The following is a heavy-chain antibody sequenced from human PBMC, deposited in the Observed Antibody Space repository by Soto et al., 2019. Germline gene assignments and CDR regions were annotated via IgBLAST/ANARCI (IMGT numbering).Heavy chain of an antibody. J-gene: IGHJ4*02. CDR2: ITSSGSTI. D-gene: IGHD6-13*01. V-gene: IGHV3-11*01. CDR1: GFTFSDYY. CDR3: ARAGLAAAGKDLGLDY. Sequence: QVQLVESGGGLVKPGGSLRLSCAASGFTFSDYYMSWIRQAPGKGLEWVSYITSSGSTIYYADSVKGRFTISRDNAKNSMYRQMNSPRAEDTAVYYCARAGLAAAGKDLGLDYWGQGALVTVSS.